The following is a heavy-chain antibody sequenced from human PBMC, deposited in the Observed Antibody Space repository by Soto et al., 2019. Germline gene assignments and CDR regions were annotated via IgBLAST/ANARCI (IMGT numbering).Heavy chain of an antibody. CDR1: GGSLSGYD. CDR2: IKDGGYT. CDR3: ARGQEGVVATH. J-gene: IGHJ4*02. Sequence: QMKLQQWGAGLLKPSETLSLNCAVNGGSLSGYDWSWIRQPPGKGLEWIGEIKDGGYTNYSPSLKRRATISSDPSNNQFSLRLISVTAADTGLYYCARGQEGVVATHWDQGALVTVSS. V-gene: IGHV4-34*01. D-gene: IGHD5-12*01.